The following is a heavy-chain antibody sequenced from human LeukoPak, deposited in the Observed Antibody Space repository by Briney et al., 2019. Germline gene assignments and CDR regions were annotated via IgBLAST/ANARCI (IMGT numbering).Heavy chain of an antibody. Sequence: SETLSLTCTVSGGSISSGGYYWSWIRQPPGKGLEWIGYIYHSGSTYYNPSLKSRVTISVDRSKNQFSLKLSSVTAADTAVYYCARDWEYGSGRGAFDIWGQGTMVTVSS. CDR3: ARDWEYGSGRGAFDI. CDR1: GGSISSGGYY. J-gene: IGHJ3*02. V-gene: IGHV4-30-2*01. CDR2: IYHSGST. D-gene: IGHD3-10*01.